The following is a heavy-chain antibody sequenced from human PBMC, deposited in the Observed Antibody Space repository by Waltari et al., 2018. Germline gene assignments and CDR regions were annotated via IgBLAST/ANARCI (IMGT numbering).Heavy chain of an antibody. D-gene: IGHD2-15*01. CDR2: INHGGST. CDR1: GGSLSGYY. J-gene: IGHJ1*01. Sequence: QVLLQQWGAGLLKPSETLSLTCAVYGGSLSGYYWTWIRQPPGKGLEWIGEINHGGSTNYNPSLKSRVTISRDTSKNQFSLKVRSVTAADTAVYYCARIYCIEGHCYRYFQHWGQGTLVSVSS. CDR3: ARIYCIEGHCYRYFQH. V-gene: IGHV4-34*01.